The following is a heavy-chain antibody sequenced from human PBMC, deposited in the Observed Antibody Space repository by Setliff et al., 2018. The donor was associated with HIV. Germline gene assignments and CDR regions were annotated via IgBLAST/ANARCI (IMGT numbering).Heavy chain of an antibody. CDR2: ISAYNGNT. J-gene: IGHJ4*02. V-gene: IGHV1-18*01. Sequence: SVKVSCKASGYTFTSYGISWVRQAPGQGLEWMGWISAYNGNTNYEQKLQGRVTITKDTSASTVYMELSSLRSEDTALYYCTRVMGATTAFHDYWGQGTLVTVSS. CDR3: TRVMGATTAFHDY. D-gene: IGHD1-26*01. CDR1: GYTFTSYG.